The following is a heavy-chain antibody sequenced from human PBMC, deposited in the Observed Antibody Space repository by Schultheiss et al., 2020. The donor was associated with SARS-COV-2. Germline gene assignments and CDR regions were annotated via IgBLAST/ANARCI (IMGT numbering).Heavy chain of an antibody. Sequence: SVKVSCKASGGTFSSYAISWVRQAPGQGLEWMGRIIPILGIANYAQKFQGRVTITADESTSTAYMELSSLRSEDTAVYYCARDRYDFWSGYVSYWYFDLLGRGTLVAVSS. CDR1: GGTFSSYA. CDR3: ARDRYDFWSGYVSYWYFDL. D-gene: IGHD3-3*01. J-gene: IGHJ2*01. CDR2: IIPILGIA. V-gene: IGHV1-69*04.